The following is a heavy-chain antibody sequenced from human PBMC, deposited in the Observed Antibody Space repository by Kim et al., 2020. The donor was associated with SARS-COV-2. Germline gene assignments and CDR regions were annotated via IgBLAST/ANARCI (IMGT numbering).Heavy chain of an antibody. D-gene: IGHD3-10*01. CDR3: AKAPARGSIFEQ. CDR2: IGVGGVGI. CDR1: GVSFSNCA. V-gene: IGHV3-23*01. J-gene: IGHJ4*02. Sequence: GGSLRLSCVVSGVSFSNCAMSWVRQAPGKGLEWVARIGVGGVGIVYADSVRGRFTISEDNSENTVYLQMNSLRADDTAVYFCAKAPARGSIFEQWGQGTLVSVSS.